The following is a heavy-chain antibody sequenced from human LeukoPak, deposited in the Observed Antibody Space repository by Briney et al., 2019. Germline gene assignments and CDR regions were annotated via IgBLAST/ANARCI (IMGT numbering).Heavy chain of an antibody. CDR2: IVASSGST. CDR3: AKGAYDYIEMGYFDY. V-gene: IGHV3-23*01. Sequence: GGSLRLSCAASGFSTSNSAMSWVRQAPGKGLEWVSLIVASSGSTFYADSVKGRFTISRDSSKNTLYLQMNSLRAEDMAVYYCAKGAYDYIEMGYFDYWGQGTLVTVSS. CDR1: GFSTSNSA. D-gene: IGHD5-12*01. J-gene: IGHJ4*02.